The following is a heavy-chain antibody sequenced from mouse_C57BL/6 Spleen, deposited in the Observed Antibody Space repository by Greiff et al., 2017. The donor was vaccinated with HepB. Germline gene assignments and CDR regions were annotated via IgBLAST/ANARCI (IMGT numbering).Heavy chain of an antibody. CDR2: IHPNSGST. Sequence: VQLQQSGAELVKPGASVKLSCKASGYTFTSYWMHWVKQRPGQGLEWIGMIHPNSGSTNYNEKFKSKATLTVDKSSSTAYMQLSSLTSEDSAVYYCARRDDGYYGAMDYWGQGTSVTVSS. CDR3: ARRDDGYYGAMDY. J-gene: IGHJ4*01. CDR1: GYTFTSYW. V-gene: IGHV1-64*01. D-gene: IGHD2-3*01.